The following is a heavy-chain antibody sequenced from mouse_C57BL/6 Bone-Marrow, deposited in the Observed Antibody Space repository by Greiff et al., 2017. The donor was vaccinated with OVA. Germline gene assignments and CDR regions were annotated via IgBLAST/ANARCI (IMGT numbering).Heavy chain of an antibody. J-gene: IGHJ1*03. D-gene: IGHD1-1*01. CDR3: ARDYYGSSYVEDWYFDV. V-gene: IGHV2-9-1*01. Sequence: VQLVESGPGLVAPSQSLSITCTVSGFSLTSYAISWVRQPPGKGLEWLGVIWTGGGTNYNSALKSRLSISKDNSKSQVFLKMNSLQTDDTARYYCARDYYGSSYVEDWYFDVWGTGTTVTVSS. CDR2: IWTGGGT. CDR1: GFSLTSYA.